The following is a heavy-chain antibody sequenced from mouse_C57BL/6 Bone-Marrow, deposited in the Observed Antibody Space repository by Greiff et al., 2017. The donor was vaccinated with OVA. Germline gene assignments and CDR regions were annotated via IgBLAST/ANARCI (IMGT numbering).Heavy chain of an antibody. CDR2: IYPRSGNT. CDR3: ARWEYDGAGFAY. J-gene: IGHJ3*01. Sequence: VQLQESGAELARPGASVKLSCKASGYTFTSYGISWVKQRTGQGLEWIGEIYPRSGNTYYNEKFKGKATLTADKSSSTAYMELRSLTSEDSAVYFCARWEYDGAGFAYWGQGTLVTVSA. D-gene: IGHD2-14*01. CDR1: GYTFTSYG. V-gene: IGHV1-81*01.